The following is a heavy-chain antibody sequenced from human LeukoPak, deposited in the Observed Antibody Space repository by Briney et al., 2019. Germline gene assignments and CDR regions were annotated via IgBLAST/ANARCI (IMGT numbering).Heavy chain of an antibody. CDR2: ISSSGSTI. Sequence: PGGSLRLSCAASGFTFSDYYMSWIRQAPGKGLEWVSYISSSGSTIYYADSVKGRFTISRDNAKNSLYLQMNSLRAEDTAVYYCAGWPTGTTLWFDPWGQGTLVTVSS. V-gene: IGHV3-11*01. CDR3: AGWPTGTTLWFDP. D-gene: IGHD1-1*01. CDR1: GFTFSDYY. J-gene: IGHJ5*02.